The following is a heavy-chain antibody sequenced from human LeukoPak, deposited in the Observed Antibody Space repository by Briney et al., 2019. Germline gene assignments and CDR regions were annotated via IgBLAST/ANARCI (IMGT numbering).Heavy chain of an antibody. CDR1: GFTFSTHE. D-gene: IGHD6-13*01. V-gene: IGHV3-48*03. J-gene: IGHJ5*02. CDR3: AGSFAAGSWFDP. CDR2: ISSSGTTM. Sequence: SGGSLRLSCAASGFTFSTHEVNWVRQAPGKGLEWISYISSSGTTMYYADSVKGRFTISRDNAKNSLYLQMNSLRAEDTAVYYCAGSFAAGSWFDPWGQGTLVTVSS.